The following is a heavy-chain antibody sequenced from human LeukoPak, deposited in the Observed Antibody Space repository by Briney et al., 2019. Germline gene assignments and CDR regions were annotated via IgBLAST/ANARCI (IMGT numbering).Heavy chain of an antibody. CDR1: GYTFTGYY. CDR3: ARDLWGHGVAGTGY. D-gene: IGHD6-19*01. J-gene: IGHJ4*02. CDR2: INPNSGGT. V-gene: IGHV1-2*02. Sequence: ASVKVSCKASGYTFTGYYMHWARQAPGQGLEWMGWINPNSGGTNYAQKFQGRVTMTRDTSISTAYMELSRLRSDDTAVYYCARDLWGHGVAGTGYWGQGTLVTVSS.